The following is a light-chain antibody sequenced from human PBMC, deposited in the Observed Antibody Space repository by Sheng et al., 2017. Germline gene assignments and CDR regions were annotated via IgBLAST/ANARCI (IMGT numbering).Light chain of an antibody. Sequence: EIVLTQSPGTLSLSLGERATLSCRASQTVDSNYLAWYQQKPGQTPRLLIFAASNRATGIPDRFSGSGSGTDFTLTISRLKPEDFAVYYCQQYGSSPRYSFGQGTKLEI. CDR3: QQYGSSPRYS. CDR2: AAS. V-gene: IGKV3-20*01. CDR1: QTVDSNY. J-gene: IGKJ2*03.